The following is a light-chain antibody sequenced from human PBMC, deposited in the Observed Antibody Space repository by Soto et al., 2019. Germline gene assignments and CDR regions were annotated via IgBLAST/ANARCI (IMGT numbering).Light chain of an antibody. V-gene: IGKV1-27*01. Sequence: DIRITQSPSSLSTFFGDRATFTCRASRGISNNLAWYQQKPGKVPKLLIYAASTLQSGVPSRFSGSGSGTDFTLTISSLQPEDVATYYCQKYNSAPWTFGQGTKVEIK. CDR3: QKYNSAPWT. J-gene: IGKJ1*01. CDR1: RGISNN. CDR2: AAS.